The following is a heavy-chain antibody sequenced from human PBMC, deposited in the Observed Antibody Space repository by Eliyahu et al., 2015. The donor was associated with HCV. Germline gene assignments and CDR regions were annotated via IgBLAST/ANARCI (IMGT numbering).Heavy chain of an antibody. CDR1: GDSIDSHGSY. V-gene: IGHV4-31*03. CDR2: LHYSGSA. Sequence: QVQLQESGPGLVKASQSLSLTCTVSGDSIDSHGSYWSWIRQYPGKGLEWIGYLHYSGSAHYNPSLKSRLTISADTSKNQFSLTLDSVTAADTAVYYCAGDSRTTFGGPYFDHWGQGTLVTVSS. CDR3: AGDSRTTFGGPYFDH. J-gene: IGHJ4*02. D-gene: IGHD3-16*01.